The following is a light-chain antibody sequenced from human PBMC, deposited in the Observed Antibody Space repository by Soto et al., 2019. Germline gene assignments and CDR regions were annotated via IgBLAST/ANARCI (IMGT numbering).Light chain of an antibody. J-gene: IGLJ2*01. CDR1: SSDIGAYNF. Sequence: QSALTQPASVYGSPGQSIPISCTGTSSDIGAYNFVSWYQQHPGKAPKLMLYDVNIRPSGVSNRFSGSKSGNTASLTISGLQAEDEADYYCTSWTTSTTMIFGGGTKVTVL. CDR3: TSWTTSTTMI. CDR2: DVN. V-gene: IGLV2-14*03.